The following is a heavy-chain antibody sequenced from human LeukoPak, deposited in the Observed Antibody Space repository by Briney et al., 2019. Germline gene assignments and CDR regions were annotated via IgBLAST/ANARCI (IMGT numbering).Heavy chain of an antibody. Sequence: SETLSLTCTVSGASIRSNYYWGWIRQLPGKGPEWIGSAYYSGSSQYNPSLKSRVTISMDTSKNQFSLKVNSVTAADTAVYYCARIVRDLRQLSDYWGQGTLVTVSS. CDR3: ARIVRDLRQLSDY. CDR1: GASIRSNYY. D-gene: IGHD5-18*01. J-gene: IGHJ4*02. CDR2: AYYSGSS. V-gene: IGHV4-39*07.